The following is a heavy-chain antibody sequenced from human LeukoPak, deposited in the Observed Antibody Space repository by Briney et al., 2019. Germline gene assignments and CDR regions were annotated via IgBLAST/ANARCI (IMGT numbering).Heavy chain of an antibody. J-gene: IGHJ4*02. V-gene: IGHV3-23*01. CDR3: AKATIEQWLVKVDSFDS. CDR2: ISGGGDTT. Sequence: GGSLRLSCAASGFAFNTYAMSWVRQAPGKGLEWVSSISGGGDTTNYADSVKGRFTISRDNSKNTLYLQMNSLRGEDTARYYCAKATIEQWLVKVDSFDSWGQGTLVSVSS. D-gene: IGHD6-19*01. CDR1: GFAFNTYA.